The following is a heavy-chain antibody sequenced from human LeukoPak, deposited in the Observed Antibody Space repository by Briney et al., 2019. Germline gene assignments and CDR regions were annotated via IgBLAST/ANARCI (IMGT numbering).Heavy chain of an antibody. Sequence: PGGSLRLSCAASGFTFSNNWMSWVRQAPGKGLEWVANIKQDGSDKYYADSVKGRFTISRDNAKNSLYLQMNSLRDDDMALYYCARGNSGSYSQDWFDPWGQGTLVTVSS. CDR1: GFTFSNNW. J-gene: IGHJ5*02. V-gene: IGHV3-7*03. D-gene: IGHD1-26*01. CDR3: ARGNSGSYSQDWFDP. CDR2: IKQDGSDK.